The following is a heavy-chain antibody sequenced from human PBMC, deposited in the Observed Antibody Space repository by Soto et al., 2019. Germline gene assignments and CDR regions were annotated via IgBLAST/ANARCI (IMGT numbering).Heavy chain of an antibody. CDR2: ISYDGSNK. J-gene: IGHJ4*02. V-gene: IGHV3-30*18. D-gene: IGHD3-10*01. Sequence: GGSLRLSCAASGFTFSSYGMHWVRQAPGKGLEWVAVISYDGSNKYYADSVKGRFTISRDNSKNTLYLQMNSLRAEDTAVYYCAKDSPSEGWYYYGSGSYYNEGVFDYWGQGT. CDR3: AKDSPSEGWYYYGSGSYYNEGVFDY. CDR1: GFTFSSYG.